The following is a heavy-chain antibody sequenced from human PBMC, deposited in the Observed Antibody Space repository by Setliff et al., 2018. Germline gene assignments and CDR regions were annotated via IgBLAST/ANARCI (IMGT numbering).Heavy chain of an antibody. D-gene: IGHD2-2*01. J-gene: IGHJ4*02. CDR3: SRLVRYCTRTSCQRLSGDDY. CDR1: GYTFTDYG. CDR2: ISPYSGNT. Sequence: EASVQVSCKASGYTFTDYGVTWVRQAPGQGLEWVGWISPYSGNTYYAPKFQGRITMTTGTSTTTAYMELKSLRSDDTAIYYCSRLVRYCTRTSCQRLSGDDYWGQGALVTVSS. V-gene: IGHV1-18*01.